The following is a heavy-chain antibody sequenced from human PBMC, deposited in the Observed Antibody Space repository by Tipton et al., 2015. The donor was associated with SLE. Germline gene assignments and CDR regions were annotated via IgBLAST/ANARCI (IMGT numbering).Heavy chain of an antibody. V-gene: IGHV3-33*03. CDR1: GFTFDDYA. CDR3: AKPYPRGVYEDAFDV. CDR2: IWSDGSNK. Sequence: SGFTFDDYAMHWVRQAPGKGLEWVALIWSDGSNKYHADSVKGRFTISRDNSKNTVYLQMNSLRAEDTAVYYCAKPYPRGVYEDAFDVWGQGTKVTVSS. D-gene: IGHD3-10*01. J-gene: IGHJ3*01.